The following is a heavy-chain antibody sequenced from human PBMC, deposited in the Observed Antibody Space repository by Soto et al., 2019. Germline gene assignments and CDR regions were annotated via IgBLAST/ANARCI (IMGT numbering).Heavy chain of an antibody. J-gene: IGHJ6*02. V-gene: IGHV1-69*06. CDR3: ARIGTIFGVVPFYYGMDV. CDR1: GGTFSSYA. D-gene: IGHD3-3*01. CDR2: IIPIFGTA. Sequence: ASVKVSCKASGGTFSSYAISWVRQAPGQGLEWMGGIIPIFGTANYAQKFQGRVTITADKSTSTAYMELSSLRSEDTAVYYCARIGTIFGVVPFYYGMDVWGQGTTVTVSS.